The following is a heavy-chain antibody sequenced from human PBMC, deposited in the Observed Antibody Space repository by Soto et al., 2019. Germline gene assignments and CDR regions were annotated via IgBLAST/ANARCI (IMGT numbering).Heavy chain of an antibody. CDR3: ATIHPALYSSSSGVDY. J-gene: IGHJ4*02. CDR1: GYTLTELS. CDR2: FDLEDGET. V-gene: IGHV1-24*01. Sequence: QVQLVQSGAEVKKPGASVKVSCKVSGYTLTELSMHWVRQAPGKGLEWMGGFDLEDGETIYAQKFQGRVTMTEDTSTDTAYMELSSLRSEDTAVYYCATIHPALYSSSSGVDYWGQGTLVTVSS. D-gene: IGHD6-6*01.